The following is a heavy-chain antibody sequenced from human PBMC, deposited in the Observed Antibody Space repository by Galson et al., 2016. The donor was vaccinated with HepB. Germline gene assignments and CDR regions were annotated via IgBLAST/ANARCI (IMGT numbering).Heavy chain of an antibody. V-gene: IGHV3-30*04. D-gene: IGHD6-25*01. J-gene: IGHJ4*02. CDR2: ISEDGTQK. Sequence: SLRLSCAASGFTFSDYTMHWIRQAPGQAPREGLEWVAVISEDGTQKYLADPVKGRFTISRDNSSSILYLQMNSLRPEDTAIYYCSRSVSSAWHTFDSWGQGTLVPVSS. CDR1: GFTFSDYT. CDR3: SRSVSSAWHTFDS.